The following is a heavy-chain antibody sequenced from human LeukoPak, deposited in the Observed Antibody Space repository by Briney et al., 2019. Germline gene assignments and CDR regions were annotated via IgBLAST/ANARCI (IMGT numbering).Heavy chain of an antibody. V-gene: IGHV3-30*02. CDR3: ARGPSGYHNT. CDR2: IRYDGSNK. Sequence: GGSLRLSCAASGFTFSSYGMRWARQAPGKGLEWVAFIRYDGSNKYYADSVKGRFTISRDNSKNTLYLQMNSLRAEDTAVYYCARGPSGYHNTGGQGTLVTVSS. D-gene: IGHD5-12*01. J-gene: IGHJ4*02. CDR1: GFTFSSYG.